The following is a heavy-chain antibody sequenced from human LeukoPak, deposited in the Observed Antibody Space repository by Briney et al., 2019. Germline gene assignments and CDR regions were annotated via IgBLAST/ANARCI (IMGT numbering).Heavy chain of an antibody. CDR2: ISSSSSYI. J-gene: IGHJ4*02. CDR1: GFTFSSYS. Sequence: PGGSLRLSCAASGFTFSSYSMNWVRQAPGKGLEWVSSISSSSSYIYYADSVKGRFTISRDNAKNSLYLQMNSLRAEDTAVYYCARELGYYDSSGEDDHWGQGTLVTVSS. V-gene: IGHV3-21*01. D-gene: IGHD3-22*01. CDR3: ARELGYYDSSGEDDH.